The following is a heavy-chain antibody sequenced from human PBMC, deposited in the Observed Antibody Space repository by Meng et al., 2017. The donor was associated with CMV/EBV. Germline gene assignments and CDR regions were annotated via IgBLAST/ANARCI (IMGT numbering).Heavy chain of an antibody. Sequence: QVQLQEPGPGQVKHPPTLSLTCTVSGGSISSGDYYWSWIRQPPGKGVEWIGYIYYSGSTYYNPSLKSRVTISVDTSKNQFSLKLSSVTAADTAVYYCARDNRRGGVDYWGQGTLVTVAS. D-gene: IGHD3-3*01. CDR2: IYYSGST. V-gene: IGHV4-30-4*08. CDR1: GGSISSGDYY. CDR3: ARDNRRGGVDY. J-gene: IGHJ4*02.